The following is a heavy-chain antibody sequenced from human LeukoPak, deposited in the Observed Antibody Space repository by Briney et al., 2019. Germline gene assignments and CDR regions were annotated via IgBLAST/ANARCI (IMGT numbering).Heavy chain of an antibody. CDR3: ARLPITIFGFDY. Sequence: SETLSLTCTVSGGSISSYYWSWIRQPPGKGLEWIGYIYYSGSTNYNPSLKSRVTISVDTSKNQFSLKLSSVTAADTAVYYCARLPITIFGFDYWGQGTLVTVSS. V-gene: IGHV4-59*12. CDR2: IYYSGST. J-gene: IGHJ4*02. D-gene: IGHD3-3*01. CDR1: GGSISSYY.